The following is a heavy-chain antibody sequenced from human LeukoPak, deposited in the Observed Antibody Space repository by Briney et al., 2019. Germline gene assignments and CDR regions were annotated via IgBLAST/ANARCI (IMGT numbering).Heavy chain of an antibody. J-gene: IGHJ4*02. CDR2: IKQDGSEK. Sequence: GGSLRLSCAASGFTFSSYWMSWVRQAPGKGLEWVANIKQDGSEKYYVDSVKGRFTISRDNAKNSLYLQMNSLRAEDTAVYYCARDRYSSGWYGDYWGQGTLVTVSS. D-gene: IGHD6-19*01. CDR1: GFTFSSYW. CDR3: ARDRYSSGWYGDY. V-gene: IGHV3-7*03.